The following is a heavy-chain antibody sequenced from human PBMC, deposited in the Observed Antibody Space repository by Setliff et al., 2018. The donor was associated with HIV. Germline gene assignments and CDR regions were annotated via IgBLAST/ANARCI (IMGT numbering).Heavy chain of an antibody. Sequence: AASVKVSCKASGYTFTSDYIHWVRQAPGQGLEWMGWINPKSDGTNYAQKFQGWITMTRDTSISTAYMELSRLRSDDTAVYYCARGMDYYDTSGYYQYYFDYWGQGTLVTVSS. CDR3: ARGMDYYDTSGYYQYYFDY. CDR2: INPKSDGT. J-gene: IGHJ4*02. V-gene: IGHV1-2*04. D-gene: IGHD3-22*01. CDR1: GYTFTSDY.